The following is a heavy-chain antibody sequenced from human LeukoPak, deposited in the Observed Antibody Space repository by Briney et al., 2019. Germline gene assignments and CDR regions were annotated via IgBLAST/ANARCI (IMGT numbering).Heavy chain of an antibody. J-gene: IGHJ4*02. CDR2: INSDGSST. CDR3: ARVIAVAGNYYFDY. CDR1: GFTFSSYW. V-gene: IGHV3-74*01. D-gene: IGHD6-19*01. Sequence: PGGSLRLSCAASGFTFSSYWMHWVRQAPGKGLVWVSRINSDGSSTSYADSVKGRFTISRDNAKNTLYLQMNSLRAEDTAVYYRARVIAVAGNYYFDYWGQGTLVTVSS.